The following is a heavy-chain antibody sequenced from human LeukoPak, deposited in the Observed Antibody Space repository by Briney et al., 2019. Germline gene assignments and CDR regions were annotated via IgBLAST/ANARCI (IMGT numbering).Heavy chain of an antibody. V-gene: IGHV1-2*02. D-gene: IGHD3-10*01. Sequence: ASVKVSCKASGYTFTSYDINWVRQAPGQGLEWMGWINPNSGGTNYAQKFQGRVTMTRDTSISTAYMELSRLRSDDTAVYYCARGGYGSGSYYTNYWGQGTLVTVSS. CDR2: INPNSGGT. CDR3: ARGGYGSGSYYTNY. CDR1: GYTFTSYD. J-gene: IGHJ4*02.